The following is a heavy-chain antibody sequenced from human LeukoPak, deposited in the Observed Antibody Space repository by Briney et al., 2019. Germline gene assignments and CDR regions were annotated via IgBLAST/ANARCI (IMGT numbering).Heavy chain of an antibody. CDR1: GFTFSSYW. Sequence: GGSPRLSCVASGFTFSSYWMSWVRQAPGKGLEWVANIKQDGSEYSYVDSVKGRFTISRDSAKNSLYLQMNSLRAEDTAVYYCARDGGDFDYWGQGTLVTVSS. J-gene: IGHJ4*02. D-gene: IGHD3-3*01. V-gene: IGHV3-7*01. CDR3: ARDGGDFDY. CDR2: IKQDGSEY.